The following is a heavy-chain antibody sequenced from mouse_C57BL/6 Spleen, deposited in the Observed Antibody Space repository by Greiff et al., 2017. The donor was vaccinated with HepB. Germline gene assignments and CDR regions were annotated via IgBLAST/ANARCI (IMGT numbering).Heavy chain of an antibody. J-gene: IGHJ1*03. CDR3: ARGRIWDGYDGYFDV. CDR2: IYPGSGST. V-gene: IGHV1-55*01. D-gene: IGHD2-2*01. CDR1: GYTFTSYW. Sequence: QVQLQQPGAELVKPGASVKMSCKASGYTFTSYWITWVKQRPGQGLEWIGDIYPGSGSTNYNEKFKSKATLTVDTSSSTAYMQLSSLTSEDSAVYYCARGRIWDGYDGYFDVWGTGTTVTVSS.